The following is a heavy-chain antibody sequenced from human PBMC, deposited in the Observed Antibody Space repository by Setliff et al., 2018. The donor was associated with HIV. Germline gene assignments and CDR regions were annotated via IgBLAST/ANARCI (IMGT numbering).Heavy chain of an antibody. CDR1: GGSIRNGLYY. CDR2: VYYSGST. D-gene: IGHD6-19*01. V-gene: IGHV4-39*07. CDR3: TRQSPVAGSGAFDI. J-gene: IGHJ3*02. Sequence: SETLSLTCTVSGGSIRNGLYYWHWIRQPPGKGLEWIGSVYYSGSTYYKPSLKSRVTISVDTSKNQFSLRLSSVTAADRAVYYCTRQSPVAGSGAFDIWGQGTMVTVSS.